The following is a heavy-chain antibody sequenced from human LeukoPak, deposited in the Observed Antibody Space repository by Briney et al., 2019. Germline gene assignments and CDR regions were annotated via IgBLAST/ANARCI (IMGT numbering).Heavy chain of an antibody. V-gene: IGHV3-33*01. J-gene: IGHJ3*02. CDR1: GFIFSSHG. Sequence: GGSLRLSCAASGFIFSSHGMHRVRQAPGKGLEWVAIIWYDGSNKYYADSVKGRFTISRDNSKNTLYLQMNSLRAEDTAVYYCARSRSNVLMVYAIDAFDIWGQGTMVTVSS. CDR2: IWYDGSNK. D-gene: IGHD2-8*01. CDR3: ARSRSNVLMVYAIDAFDI.